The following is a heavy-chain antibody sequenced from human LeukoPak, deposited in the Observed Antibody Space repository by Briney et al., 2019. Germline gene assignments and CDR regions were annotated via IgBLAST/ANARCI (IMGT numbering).Heavy chain of an antibody. J-gene: IGHJ5*02. CDR3: ASLYYYGSGSHLNWFDP. V-gene: IGHV5-10-1*01. CDR1: GYDFTTYW. D-gene: IGHD3-10*01. Sequence: GESLKISCKGSGYDFTTYWIAWVRQVPGKGLEWMGRIDPSDSYTNYSPSFQGHVTISADKSISTAYLQWSSLKASDTAMYYCASLYYYGSGSHLNWFDPWGQGTLVTVSS. CDR2: IDPSDSYT.